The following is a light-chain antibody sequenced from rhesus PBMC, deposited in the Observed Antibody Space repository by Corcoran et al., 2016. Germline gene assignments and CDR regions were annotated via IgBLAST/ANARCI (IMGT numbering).Light chain of an antibody. CDR2: KAS. Sequence: DIQMTQSPSSLSASVGDTVTITCRASQSISSWLDWYQQKPGKAPKLLIYKASSLQSGVPSRFSGSGSGTDFTLTISSLQPEDFATDYCLQYSSSPFTFGHGTKLDIK. CDR1: QSISSW. J-gene: IGKJ3*01. V-gene: IGKV1-22*01. CDR3: LQYSSSPFT.